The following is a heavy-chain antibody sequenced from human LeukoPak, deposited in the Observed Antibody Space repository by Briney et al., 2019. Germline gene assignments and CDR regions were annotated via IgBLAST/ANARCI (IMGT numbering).Heavy chain of an antibody. CDR3: AKTVGYSYGKSPIDY. J-gene: IGHJ4*02. CDR1: GFTFSSYA. Sequence: GGSLRLSCAASGFTFSSYAMSWVRQAPGKGLEWVSAISGSGGSTYYADSVKGRFTMSRDNSKNTLYLQMNSLRAEDTAVYYCAKTVGYSYGKSPIDYWGQGTLVTVSS. V-gene: IGHV3-23*01. CDR2: ISGSGGST. D-gene: IGHD5-18*01.